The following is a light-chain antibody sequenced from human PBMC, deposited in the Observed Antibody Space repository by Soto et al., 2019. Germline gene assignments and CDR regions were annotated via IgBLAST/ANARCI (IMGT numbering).Light chain of an antibody. V-gene: IGLV1-44*01. CDR2: SNN. CDR1: SSNIGSNT. CDR3: AAWDDSLNGPV. J-gene: IGLJ2*01. Sequence: QSVLTQPPSASGTPGQRVTISWSGSSSNIGSNTVNWYQQLPGTAPKLLIYSNNQRPSAVPDRFSGSKSGTSASLAISGVQSEDEADYYCAAWDDSLNGPVFGGGTKLNVL.